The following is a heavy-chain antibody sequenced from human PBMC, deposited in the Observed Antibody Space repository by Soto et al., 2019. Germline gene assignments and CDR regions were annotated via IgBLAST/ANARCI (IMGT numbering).Heavy chain of an antibody. CDR2: ISGSGGST. CDR3: AKDKDQLVLWSLGDV. V-gene: IGHV3-23*01. J-gene: IGHJ6*02. D-gene: IGHD3-16*01. CDR1: GFTFSSYA. Sequence: EVQLLESGGGLVQPGGSLRLSCAASGFTFSSYAMSWVRQAPGKGLEWVSAISGSGGSTYYADSVKGRFTISRDNSKNTLYLQTNSLRAEDTAVYYCAKDKDQLVLWSLGDVWGQGTTVTVSS.